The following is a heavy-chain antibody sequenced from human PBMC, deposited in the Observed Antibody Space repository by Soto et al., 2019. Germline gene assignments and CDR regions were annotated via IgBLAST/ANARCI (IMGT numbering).Heavy chain of an antibody. J-gene: IGHJ4*02. CDR3: ARGSPADFDY. CDR1: GGYISSGGYS. Sequence: SETLSLTCAVSGGYISSGGYSWSWIRQPPGKGLEWIGYIYHSGSTYYNPSLKSRVTISVDRSKNQFSLKLSSVTAADTAVYYCARGSPADFDYWGQGTLVTVSS. CDR2: IYHSGST. V-gene: IGHV4-30-2*01.